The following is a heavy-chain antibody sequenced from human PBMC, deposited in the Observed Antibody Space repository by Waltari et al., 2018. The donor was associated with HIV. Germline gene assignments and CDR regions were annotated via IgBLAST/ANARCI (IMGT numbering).Heavy chain of an antibody. V-gene: IGHV4-61*02. CDR2: IYTSGST. CDR1: GGSIRSGSHY. D-gene: IGHD3-3*02. Sequence: QVQLPESGPGLVKPSQTLSPTRPVSGGSIRSGSHYCSWIRQPAGKGLEWIGRIYTSGSTNYNPSLKSRVTISVDTSKNQFSLKLSSVTAADTAVYYCAREAFRAGYYWGQGTLVTVSS. J-gene: IGHJ4*02. CDR3: AREAFRAGYY.